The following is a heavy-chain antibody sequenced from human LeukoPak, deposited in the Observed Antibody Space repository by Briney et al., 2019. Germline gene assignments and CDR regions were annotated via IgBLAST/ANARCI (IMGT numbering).Heavy chain of an antibody. D-gene: IGHD2-15*01. CDR3: ASLLGPIAH. Sequence: ASVKVSCKASGGTFSSYAISWVRQAPGQGLEWMGWINPNSGGTNYAQKFQGRVTMTRDTSISTAYMELSRLRSDDTAVYYCASLLGPIAHWGQGTLVTVSS. V-gene: IGHV1-2*02. CDR1: GGTFSSYA. J-gene: IGHJ4*02. CDR2: INPNSGGT.